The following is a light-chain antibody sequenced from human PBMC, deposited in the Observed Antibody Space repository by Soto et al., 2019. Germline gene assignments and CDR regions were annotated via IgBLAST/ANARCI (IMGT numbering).Light chain of an antibody. Sequence: QSALTQPASVSGSPGQSITIPCTGTSGDVGSYNLVSWYQQHPGKAPKLLIYEVTERPSGVSNRFSGSKSGSTASLTISGLQPDDEADYYCCSYAGNSEVLGTGTKVTVL. J-gene: IGLJ1*01. V-gene: IGLV2-23*02. CDR2: EVT. CDR3: CSYAGNSEV. CDR1: SGDVGSYNL.